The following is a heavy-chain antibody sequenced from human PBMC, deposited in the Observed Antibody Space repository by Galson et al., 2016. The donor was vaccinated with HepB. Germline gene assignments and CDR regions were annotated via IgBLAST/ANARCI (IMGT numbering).Heavy chain of an antibody. V-gene: IGHV5-51*01. CDR2: IYPGDSDT. Sequence: QSGAAVKKPGESLTISCLGSGYDFSSYFIAWVRQMPGKGLEWMGIIYPGDSDTRYSPSFQGQPTISADKSISTAYLQWSSLKASDTAIYYCASALLPFCGGDCDDIWGQGTMVTVSS. D-gene: IGHD2-21*02. J-gene: IGHJ3*02. CDR3: ASALLPFCGGDCDDI. CDR1: GYDFSSYF.